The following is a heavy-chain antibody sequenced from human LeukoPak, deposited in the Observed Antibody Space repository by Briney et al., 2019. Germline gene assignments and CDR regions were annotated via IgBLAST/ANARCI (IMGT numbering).Heavy chain of an antibody. CDR2: INHSGST. J-gene: IGHJ4*01. Sequence: SETLSLTCAVYGGSFSGYYWSWIRQPPGKGLEWIGEINHSGSTNYNPSLKSRVTISVDTSKNQFSLKLSSVTAADTAVYYCASIAVAGPARLDYWGQEPWSPSPQ. D-gene: IGHD6-19*01. CDR1: GGSFSGYY. CDR3: ASIAVAGPARLDY. V-gene: IGHV4-34*01.